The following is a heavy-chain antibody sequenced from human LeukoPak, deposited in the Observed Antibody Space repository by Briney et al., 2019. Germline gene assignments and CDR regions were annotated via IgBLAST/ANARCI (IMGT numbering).Heavy chain of an antibody. V-gene: IGHV3-30*04. D-gene: IGHD3-10*01. J-gene: IGHJ6*02. CDR2: ISYDGSNK. CDR1: GFTFSSYA. Sequence: PGRSLRLSCAASGFTFSSYAMHWVRQAPGKGLEWVAVISYDGSNKYYADSVKGRFTISRDNSKNTLYLQMNSLRAEDTAVYYCAKDHYGSGSYSSYGMDVWGQGTTVTVSS. CDR3: AKDHYGSGSYSSYGMDV.